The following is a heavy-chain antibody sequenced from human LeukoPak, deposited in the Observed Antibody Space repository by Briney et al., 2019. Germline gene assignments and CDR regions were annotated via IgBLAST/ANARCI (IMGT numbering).Heavy chain of an antibody. CDR1: GGSISSGCYY. Sequence: SETLSLTCTVSGGSISSGCYYWSWIRQHPGKGLEWIGYIYYSGSTYYNPSLKSRVTISVDTSKNQFSLKLSSVTAADTAVYYCASQGESLSFDYWGQGTLVTVSS. V-gene: IGHV4-31*03. CDR2: IYYSGST. J-gene: IGHJ4*02. D-gene: IGHD3-16*01. CDR3: ASQGESLSFDY.